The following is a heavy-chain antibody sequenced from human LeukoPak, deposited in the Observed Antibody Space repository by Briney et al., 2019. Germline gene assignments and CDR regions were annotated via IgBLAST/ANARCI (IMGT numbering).Heavy chain of an antibody. CDR3: ARGGDPTTYYFDY. J-gene: IGHJ4*02. D-gene: IGHD4-17*01. CDR2: INHSGST. V-gene: IGHV4-34*01. CDR1: GGSFSGYY. Sequence: SETLSLTCAVYGGSFSGYYWSWIRRPPGKGLEWIGEINHSGSTNYNPSLKSRVTISVDTSKNQFSLKLSSVTAADTAVYYCARGGDPTTYYFDYWGQGTLVTVSS.